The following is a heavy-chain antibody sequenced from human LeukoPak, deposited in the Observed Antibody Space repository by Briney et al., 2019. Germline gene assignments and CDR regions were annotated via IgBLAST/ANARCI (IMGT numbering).Heavy chain of an antibody. V-gene: IGHV1-69*06. CDR1: GGTFSSYA. CDR2: IIPIFGTA. Sequence: EASVKVSCKASGGTFSSYAISWVRQAPGQGLEWMGGIIPIFGTANYAQKFQGRVTITADKSTSTAYMELSSLRSEDTAVYYCARAGYCSGGSCYSPFDYWGQGTLVTVSS. J-gene: IGHJ4*02. CDR3: ARAGYCSGGSCYSPFDY. D-gene: IGHD2-15*01.